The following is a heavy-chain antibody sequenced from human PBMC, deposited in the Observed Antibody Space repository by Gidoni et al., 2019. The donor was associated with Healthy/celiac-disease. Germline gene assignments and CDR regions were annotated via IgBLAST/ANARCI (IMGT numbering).Heavy chain of an antibody. CDR3: ARRHRGYDYYSFDY. Sequence: QVQLVQSGAEVKKPGASVKGSCKASGYTLTSYGISWVRQAPGQGLEWMGGISAYNGNTNSAQTLQGRVTMTADTSTCTAYMVLRSLSSAATAVYYCARRHRGYDYYSFDYWGQGTLVTVSS. CDR1: GYTLTSYG. D-gene: IGHD5-12*01. J-gene: IGHJ4*02. CDR2: ISAYNGNT. V-gene: IGHV1-18*01.